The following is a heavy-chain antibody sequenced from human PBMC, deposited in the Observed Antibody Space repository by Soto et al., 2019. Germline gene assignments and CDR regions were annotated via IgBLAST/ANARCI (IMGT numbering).Heavy chain of an antibody. J-gene: IGHJ5*02. CDR3: AKALVQWLVRDWFDP. D-gene: IGHD6-19*01. Sequence: EVQLLESGGGLVQPGGSLRLSCEASGFIFSSSAMNWVRQAPGKGLEWVSAISGSGGSTYYADSVKGRFTISRDNSKNTLYLQMNSLRAEDTAVYYCAKALVQWLVRDWFDPWGQGTLVTVSS. CDR2: ISGSGGST. V-gene: IGHV3-23*01. CDR1: GFIFSSSA.